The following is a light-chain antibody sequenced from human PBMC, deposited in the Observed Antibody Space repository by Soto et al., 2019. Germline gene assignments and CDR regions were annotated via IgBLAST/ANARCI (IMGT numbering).Light chain of an antibody. Sequence: QSVLTQPPSVSATPGQKVTISCSGSSFNIGNNYVSWYQQLPGTAPRLLIYDDNKRPSGIPDRFSGSKSGTSAILGITGLQTGDEADYYCGTWDSSLSAGVFGGGTKLTVL. V-gene: IGLV1-51*01. CDR2: DDN. J-gene: IGLJ2*01. CDR3: GTWDSSLSAGV. CDR1: SFNIGNNY.